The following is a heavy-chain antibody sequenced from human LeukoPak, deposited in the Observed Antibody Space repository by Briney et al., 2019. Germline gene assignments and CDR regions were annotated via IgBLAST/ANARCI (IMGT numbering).Heavy chain of an antibody. CDR1: GYTFTSYG. CDR2: ISAYNGNT. CDR3: ARRGLSDFYYSYMDV. D-gene: IGHD3-16*01. J-gene: IGHJ6*03. Sequence: ASVKVSCKASGYTFTSYGISWVRQAPGQGLEWMGWISAYNGNTNYAQKLQGRVTMTTDTSTSTAYMEPRSLRSDDTAVYYCARRGLSDFYYSYMDVWGKGTTVTVSS. V-gene: IGHV1-18*01.